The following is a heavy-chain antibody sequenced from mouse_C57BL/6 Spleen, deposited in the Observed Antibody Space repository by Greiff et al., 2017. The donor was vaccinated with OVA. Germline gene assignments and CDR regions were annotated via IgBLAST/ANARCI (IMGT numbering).Heavy chain of an antibody. V-gene: IGHV1-76*01. CDR2: IYPGSGNT. J-gene: IGHJ1*03. D-gene: IGHD1-1*01. CDR1: GYTFTDYY. Sequence: LVGPGASVKLSCKASGYTFTDYYINWVKQRPGQGLEWIARIYPGSGNTYYNEKFKGKATLTAEKSSSTAYMQLSSLTSEDSAVYFCARSSITTVVATDWYFDVWGTGTTVTVSS. CDR3: ARSSITTVVATDWYFDV.